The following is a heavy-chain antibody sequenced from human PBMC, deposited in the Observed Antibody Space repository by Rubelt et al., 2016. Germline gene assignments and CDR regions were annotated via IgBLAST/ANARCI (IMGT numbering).Heavy chain of an antibody. CDR1: GYTFTSYA. Sequence: QVQLVQSGSELKKPGASVKVSCKASGYTFTSYAISWVRQAPGRGLEWMGGIIPILGIANYAQKFQGRGTITADKSTSTAYIELSSLRVEDTAVYYCARDLRGTTVTPLGYWGQGTLVTVSS. V-gene: IGHV1-69*10. D-gene: IGHD4-17*01. CDR3: ARDLRGTTVTPLGY. J-gene: IGHJ4*02. CDR2: IIPILGIA.